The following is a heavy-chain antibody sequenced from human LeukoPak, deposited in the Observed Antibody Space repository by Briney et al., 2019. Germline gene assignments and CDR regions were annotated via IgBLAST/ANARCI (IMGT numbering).Heavy chain of an antibody. Sequence: GGSLRLSCAASGFTFSSYGMHWVRQAPGKGLEWVAVISYGGSNKYYADSVKGRFTISRDNSKNTLYLQMNSLRAEDTAVYYCAKTQGRAYYYGSGSYPFDYWGQGTLVTVSS. D-gene: IGHD3-10*01. CDR1: GFTFSSYG. V-gene: IGHV3-30*18. CDR2: ISYGGSNK. CDR3: AKTQGRAYYYGSGSYPFDY. J-gene: IGHJ4*02.